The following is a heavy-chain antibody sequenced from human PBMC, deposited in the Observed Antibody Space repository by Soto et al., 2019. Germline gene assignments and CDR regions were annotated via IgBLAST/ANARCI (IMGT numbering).Heavy chain of an antibody. J-gene: IGHJ6*02. Sequence: SGPTLVNPTQTLTLTCTFSGFSLSTSGVGVGWIRQPPGKALEWLALIYWNDDKRYSPSLKSRLTITKDTSKNQVVLTMTNMDPVDTATYYCAHGGYGFWFGEFSPYGMDVWGQGTTVTVSS. CDR2: IYWNDDK. CDR1: GFSLSTSGVG. V-gene: IGHV2-5*01. CDR3: AHGGYGFWFGEFSPYGMDV. D-gene: IGHD3-10*01.